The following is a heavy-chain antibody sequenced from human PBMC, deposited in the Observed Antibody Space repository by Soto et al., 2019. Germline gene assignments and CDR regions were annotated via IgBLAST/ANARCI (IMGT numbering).Heavy chain of an antibody. D-gene: IGHD5-18*01. CDR3: AMNGGETGVDTSMADLDYYCYSGMDV. Sequence: GGSLRLSCAASGFTFSSYWMHWVRQAPGKGLVWVSRINSDGSSTSYADSVKGRFTISRDNAKNTLYLQMNSLRAEDTAVYYCAMNGGETGVDTSMADLDYYCYSGMDVWGQGTTVTVSS. CDR1: GFTFSSYW. CDR2: INSDGSST. V-gene: IGHV3-74*01. J-gene: IGHJ6*02.